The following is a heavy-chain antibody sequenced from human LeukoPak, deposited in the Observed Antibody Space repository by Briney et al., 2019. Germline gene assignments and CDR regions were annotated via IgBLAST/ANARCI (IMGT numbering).Heavy chain of an antibody. D-gene: IGHD2-8*01. V-gene: IGHV3-23*01. CDR2: ISGSGGST. CDR3: AKGYCTNGVCYTGDYYYMDV. Sequence: GGSLRLSCAASGFTFSNYWMTWVRQAPGKGLEWVSAISGSGGSTYYADSVKGRFTISRDNSKNTLYLQMNSLRAEDAAVYYCAKGYCTNGVCYTGDYYYMDVWGKGTTVTVSS. CDR1: GFTFSNYW. J-gene: IGHJ6*03.